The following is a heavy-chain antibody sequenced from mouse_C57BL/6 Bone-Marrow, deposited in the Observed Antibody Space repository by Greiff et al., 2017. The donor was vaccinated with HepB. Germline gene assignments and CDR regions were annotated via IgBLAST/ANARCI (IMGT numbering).Heavy chain of an antibody. CDR3: AVITTVAYYFDY. CDR2: IDPSDSYT. V-gene: IGHV1-59*01. Sequence: VQLQESGAELVRPGTSVKLSCKASGYTFTSYWMHWVKQRPGQGLEWIGVIDPSDSYTNYNQKFKGKATLTVDTSSSTAYMQLSSLTSEDSAVYYCAVITTVAYYFDYWGQGTTLTVSS. CDR1: GYTFTSYW. D-gene: IGHD1-1*01. J-gene: IGHJ2*01.